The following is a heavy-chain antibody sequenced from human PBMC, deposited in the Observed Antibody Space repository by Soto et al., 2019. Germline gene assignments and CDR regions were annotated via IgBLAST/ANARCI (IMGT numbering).Heavy chain of an antibody. Sequence: SETLSLTCAVYGGSFSGYYWSWIRQPPGKGLEWIGEINHSGSTNYNPSLKSRVTISVDTSKNQFSLKLSSVTTADTAVYYCARTMTTVTTDAFDIWGQGTMVTVSS. CDR2: INHSGST. V-gene: IGHV4-34*01. CDR1: GGSFSGYY. J-gene: IGHJ3*02. D-gene: IGHD4-17*01. CDR3: ARTMTTVTTDAFDI.